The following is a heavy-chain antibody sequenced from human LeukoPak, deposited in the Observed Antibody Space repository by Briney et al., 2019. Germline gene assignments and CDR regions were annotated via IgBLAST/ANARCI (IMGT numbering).Heavy chain of an antibody. J-gene: IGHJ4*02. CDR1: GFNFSSYW. CDR3: AGGLVLWCGEYTLSLDY. Sequence: SGGSLRLSCAASGFNFSSYWMSWVRPAPGKGLEWVANIKQDGSEKYYVDSVKGRFTISRDNAKHSLYLQRSSLRAADTAGYYCAGGLVLWCGEYTLSLDYWGQGTPGTLSS. CDR2: IKQDGSEK. D-gene: IGHD3-10*01. V-gene: IGHV3-7*04.